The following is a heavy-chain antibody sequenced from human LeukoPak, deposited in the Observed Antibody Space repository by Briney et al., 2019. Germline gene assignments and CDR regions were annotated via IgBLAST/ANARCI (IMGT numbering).Heavy chain of an antibody. J-gene: IGHJ4*02. CDR1: GFTFSTYW. CDR2: ISTDGSVT. D-gene: IGHD3-10*01. CDR3: ARIGGSGSYSGHYFDH. Sequence: GGSLRLSCAASGFTFSTYWMHWVRRAPGKGLVWVSRISTDGSVTSYADSVKGRFTISRDNAKNTMYLQMNSLRAEDTAVYYCARIGGSGSYSGHYFDHLGERTLRSVSS. V-gene: IGHV3-74*01.